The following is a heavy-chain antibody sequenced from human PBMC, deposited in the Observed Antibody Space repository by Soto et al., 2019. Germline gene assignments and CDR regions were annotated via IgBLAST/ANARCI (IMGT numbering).Heavy chain of an antibody. Sequence: QVQLVQSGAEVKKPGASVKVSCKASGYTFTSYDINWVRQATGQGLEWMGWMNPNSGNTGYAQKFQGRVTMTRNTSIHTDYMELSRLRSEDTAVYYCARGITVFGVVSRGRGQGTLVTVSS. CDR3: ARGITVFGVVSRG. J-gene: IGHJ4*02. CDR2: MNPNSGNT. V-gene: IGHV1-8*01. D-gene: IGHD3-3*01. CDR1: GYTFTSYD.